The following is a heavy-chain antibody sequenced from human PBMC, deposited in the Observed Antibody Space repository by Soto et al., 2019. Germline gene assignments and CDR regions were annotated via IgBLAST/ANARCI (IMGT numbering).Heavy chain of an antibody. CDR1: GYSFTIYC. J-gene: IGHJ6*02. CDR2: IDPSDSYT. V-gene: IGHV5-10-1*01. D-gene: IGHD6-13*01. CDR3: VAAAGTGIGGMDV. Sequence: GESLKISGKGSGYSFTIYCISWVLQMPGKGLEWMGRIDPSDSYTNYSPSFQGHVTISADKSISTAYLQWSSLKASDTAMYYCVAAAGTGIGGMDVWGQGTTVTVSS.